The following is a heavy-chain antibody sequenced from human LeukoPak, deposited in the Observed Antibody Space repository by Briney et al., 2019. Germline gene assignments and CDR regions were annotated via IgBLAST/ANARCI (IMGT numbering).Heavy chain of an antibody. CDR2: INPNSGVT. V-gene: IGHV1-2*02. CDR3: AKDRYGDYEAPFHYYMDA. D-gene: IGHD5-12*01. Sequence: ASVKVSCKASGYTFTGYYMHWVRQAPGQGLEWMGWINPNSGVTNYAQKLQGGVTITRDTSIDTAYMQLSRLRSDDTAVYYCAKDRYGDYEAPFHYYMDAWGRGTTVTVSS. J-gene: IGHJ6*03. CDR1: GYTFTGYY.